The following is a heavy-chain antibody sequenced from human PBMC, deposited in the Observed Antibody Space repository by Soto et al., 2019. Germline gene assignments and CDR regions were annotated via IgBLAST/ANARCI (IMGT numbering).Heavy chain of an antibody. CDR2: INAGDGRT. CDR1: GYSFTNYA. J-gene: IGHJ4*02. V-gene: IGHV1-3*01. CDR3: AKMGGGIRLNYFDY. Sequence: ASVKVSCKASGYSFTNYAIQWVRQAPGQSLEWMGWINAGDGRTRYSEKYQGRVTITRDTSATIAYMELSSLRSEDTAVYYCAKMGGGIRLNYFDYWGRGALVTVSS. D-gene: IGHD1-26*01.